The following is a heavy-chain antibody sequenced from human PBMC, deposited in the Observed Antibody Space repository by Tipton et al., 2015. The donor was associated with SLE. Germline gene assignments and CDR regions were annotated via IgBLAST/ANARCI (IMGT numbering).Heavy chain of an antibody. CDR3: ARDRVSGSYYENWLDP. D-gene: IGHD1-26*01. J-gene: IGHJ5*02. Sequence: QSGAEVKKPGSSVKVSCKASGGTFSSYAISWVRQAPGQGLEWMGGIIPIFGTANYAQKFQGRVTITADESTSTAYMELRSLRSEDTAVYYCARDRVSGSYYENWLDPWGQGTLVTVSS. CDR1: GGTFSSYA. CDR2: IIPIFGTA. V-gene: IGHV1-69*01.